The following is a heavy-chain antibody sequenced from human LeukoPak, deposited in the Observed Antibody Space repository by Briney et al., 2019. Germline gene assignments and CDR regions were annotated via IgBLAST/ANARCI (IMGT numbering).Heavy chain of an antibody. V-gene: IGHV4-38-2*02. D-gene: IGHD3-3*01. CDR3: ARVALFGVVIPWFDP. J-gene: IGHJ5*02. CDR2: IYHSVSA. Sequence: SETLSLTCTVSGYSISSGYYWGWIRQPPGKGLEWIGRIYHSVSAYYNPSLKSRVTISVDTSKHQFSLKLSSVTAADTAVYYCARVALFGVVIPWFDPWGQGTLVTVSS. CDR1: GYSISSGYY.